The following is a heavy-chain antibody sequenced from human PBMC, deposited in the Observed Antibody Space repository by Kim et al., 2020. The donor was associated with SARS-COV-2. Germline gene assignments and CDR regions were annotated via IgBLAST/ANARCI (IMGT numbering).Heavy chain of an antibody. CDR1: GYTFTSYD. Sequence: ASVKVSCKASGYTFTSYDINWVRQATGQGLEWMGWMNPNSGNTGYAQKFQGRDTMTRNTSISTAYMELSSLRSEDTAVYYCARGWGTYCSSTSCYHWYFDLWGRGTLVTVSS. V-gene: IGHV1-8*01. D-gene: IGHD2-2*01. J-gene: IGHJ2*01. CDR2: MNPNSGNT. CDR3: ARGWGTYCSSTSCYHWYFDL.